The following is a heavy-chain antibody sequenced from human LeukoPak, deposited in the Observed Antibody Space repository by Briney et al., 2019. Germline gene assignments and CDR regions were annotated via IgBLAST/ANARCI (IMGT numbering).Heavy chain of an antibody. CDR1: GFTFSSYW. CDR2: INTDESST. Sequence: GGSLRLSCVASGFTFSSYWMHWVRQAPGKGLVWVSRINTDESSTSYADSVKGRFTISRDNAKNTLYLQMNSLRAEDTAVYYCARKGNAFDIWGQGTKVTVSS. D-gene: IGHD3-10*01. V-gene: IGHV3-74*01. CDR3: ARKGNAFDI. J-gene: IGHJ3*02.